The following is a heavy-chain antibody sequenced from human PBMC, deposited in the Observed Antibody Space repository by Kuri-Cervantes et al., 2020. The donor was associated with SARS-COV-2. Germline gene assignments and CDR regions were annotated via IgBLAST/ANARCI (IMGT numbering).Heavy chain of an antibody. J-gene: IGHJ6*03. V-gene: IGHV3-30*02. D-gene: IGHD6-13*01. CDR1: GFTFSSYG. CDR2: IRYDGSNK. Sequence: GESLKISCAASGFTFSSYGMHWVRQAPGKGLEWVAFIRYDGSNKYYADSVKGRFTISRDNSKNTLYLQMNSLRAEDTAVYYCAKDAGIAAAGTRYYYYYYMDVWGKGTTVTVSS. CDR3: AKDAGIAAAGTRYYYYYYMDV.